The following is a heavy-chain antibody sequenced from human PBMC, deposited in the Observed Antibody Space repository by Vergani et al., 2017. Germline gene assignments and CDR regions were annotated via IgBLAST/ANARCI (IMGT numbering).Heavy chain of an antibody. J-gene: IGHJ6*03. D-gene: IGHD6-13*01. Sequence: EVQLVESGGGLVQPGRSLRLSCAASGFTFDDYAMHWARQAPGKGLEWVSGISWNSGSIVYADSVKGRFTISRDNAKNSLYLQMNSLRAEDTALYYCAKASIAAAGGYYYYYMDVWGKGTTVTVSS. V-gene: IGHV3-9*01. CDR2: ISWNSGSI. CDR3: AKASIAAAGGYYYYYMDV. CDR1: GFTFDDYA.